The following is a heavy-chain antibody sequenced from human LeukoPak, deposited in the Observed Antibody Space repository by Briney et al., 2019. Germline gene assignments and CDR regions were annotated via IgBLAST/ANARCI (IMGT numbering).Heavy chain of an antibody. CDR1: GFTFSSYW. CDR2: IYYSGST. J-gene: IGHJ4*02. D-gene: IGHD6-19*01. V-gene: IGHV4-39*01. Sequence: GSLRLSCAGSGFTFSSYWMSWIRQPPGKGLEWIGSIYYSGSTYYNPSLKSRVTISVDTSKNQFSLKLSSVTAADTAVYYCARPLGQWLVPDWGQGTLVTVSS. CDR3: ARPLGQWLVPD.